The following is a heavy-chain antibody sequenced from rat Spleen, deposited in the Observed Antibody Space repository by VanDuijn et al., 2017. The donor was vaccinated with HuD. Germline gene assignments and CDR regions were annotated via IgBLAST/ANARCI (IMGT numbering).Heavy chain of an antibody. D-gene: IGHD1-12*03. V-gene: IGHV4-2*01. CDR2: INKDSSTI. J-gene: IGHJ2*01. CDR1: GFNFSNYY. CDR3: ARNYYDGSLDY. Sequence: EVQLVESGGGLVPPGRSMKLSRFASGFNFSNYYMAWVRQAPGKGLEWIGEINKDSSTINYIPSLKDKFTISRDNAQNTLYLQMSKLGSEDTAIYYCARNYYDGSLDYWGQGVMVTVSS.